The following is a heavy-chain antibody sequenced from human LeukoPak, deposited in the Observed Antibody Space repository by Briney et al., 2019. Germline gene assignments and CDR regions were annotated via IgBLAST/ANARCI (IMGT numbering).Heavy chain of an antibody. J-gene: IGHJ6*03. CDR3: ARVPEHYYYYMDV. Sequence: ASVKVSCKASGGTFSGYAISWVRQAPGQGLEWMGGIIPIFGTANYAQKFRGRVTITTDESTSTAYMELSSLRSEDTAVYYCARVPEHYYYYMDVWGKGTTVTVSS. CDR2: IIPIFGTA. D-gene: IGHD1-14*01. V-gene: IGHV1-69*05. CDR1: GGTFSGYA.